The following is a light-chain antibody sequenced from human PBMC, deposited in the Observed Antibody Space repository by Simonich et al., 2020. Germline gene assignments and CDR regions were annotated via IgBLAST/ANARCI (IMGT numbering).Light chain of an antibody. CDR1: QSVLYSSKNKNY. V-gene: IGKV4-1*01. J-gene: IGKJ3*01. Sequence: DIVMTQSPDSLALSLGERATINCKSSQSVLYSSKNKNYLACYQQKPGQPPKLLIYWASTRESGVPDRFSGSGSGTDLTLTISSLQAEDVAVYYCQQYYSTLFTFGPGTKVDIK. CDR2: WAS. CDR3: QQYYSTLFT.